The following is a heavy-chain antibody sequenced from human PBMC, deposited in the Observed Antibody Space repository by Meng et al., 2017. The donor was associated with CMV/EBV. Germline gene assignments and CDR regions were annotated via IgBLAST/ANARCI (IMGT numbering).Heavy chain of an antibody. J-gene: IGHJ6*02. CDR1: GFTFSSYS. Sequence: GESLKISCAASGFTFSSYSMNWVRQAPGKGLEWFSSISSSSSYIYYADSVKGRYTISRDNAKNSLYLQMNSLRAEDTAVYYCARDGIVVVVAATSYYGMDVWGQGTTVTVSS. CDR2: ISSSSSYI. CDR3: ARDGIVVVVAATSYYGMDV. V-gene: IGHV3-21*01. D-gene: IGHD2-15*01.